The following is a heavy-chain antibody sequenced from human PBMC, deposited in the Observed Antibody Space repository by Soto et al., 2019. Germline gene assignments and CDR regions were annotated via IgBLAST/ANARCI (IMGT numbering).Heavy chain of an antibody. J-gene: IGHJ6*02. Sequence: GGSLRLSCAASGFTFSNAWMNWVRQAPGKGLEWVGRIKSKTDGGTTDYAAPVKGRFTISRDDSKNTLYLQMNSLKTEDTAVYYCTGRSIYAVFGVVITGMDVWGQGTTVTVSS. V-gene: IGHV3-15*07. CDR1: GFTFSNAW. D-gene: IGHD3-3*01. CDR3: TGRSIYAVFGVVITGMDV. CDR2: IKSKTDGGTT.